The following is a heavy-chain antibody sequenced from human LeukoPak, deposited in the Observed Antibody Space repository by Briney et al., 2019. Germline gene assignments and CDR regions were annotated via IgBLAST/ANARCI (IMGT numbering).Heavy chain of an antibody. V-gene: IGHV4-4*07. CDR2: IYTSGST. CDR1: DGSISGYY. J-gene: IGHJ3*02. CDR3: ARGPQDYGGHSDYNDGFDI. Sequence: SETLSLTCTVSDGSISGYYWSWIRQPAGKVLEWIGRIYTSGSTNYNPSLKSRVTMSVDTSKNHFSLKLSSVTAADTAVYYCARGPQDYGGHSDYNDGFDIWGQGTMVTVSS. D-gene: IGHD4-23*01.